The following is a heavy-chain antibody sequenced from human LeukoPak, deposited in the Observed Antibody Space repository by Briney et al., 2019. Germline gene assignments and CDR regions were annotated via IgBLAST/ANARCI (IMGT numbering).Heavy chain of an antibody. CDR2: ISYDGSNK. V-gene: IGHV3-30*18. CDR3: AKDWDIVATIDY. D-gene: IGHD5-12*01. J-gene: IGHJ4*02. Sequence: GRPLRLSCAASGFTFSSYGVHWVRQAPGKGGEGVAVISYDGSNKYYADSVKGRYTISRDNSKNTLYLQMNSLRAEDTAVYYCAKDWDIVATIDYWGQGTLVTVSS. CDR1: GFTFSSYG.